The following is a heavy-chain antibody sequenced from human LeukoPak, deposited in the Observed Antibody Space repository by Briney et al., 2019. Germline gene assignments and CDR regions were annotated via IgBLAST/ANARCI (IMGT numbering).Heavy chain of an antibody. D-gene: IGHD4-17*01. Sequence: GGSLRLSCAASGFTFSNYGIHWVRQAPGKGLEWVAFIRYDGSDKYYAGSVKGRFTISRDNSKNTLYLQMSSLRSEDTAVYYCARVGEVLNNDXGDSGAFDIXXXXXMXTVSS. J-gene: IGHJ3*02. CDR1: GFTFSNYG. V-gene: IGHV3-30*02. CDR3: ARVGEVLNNDXGDSGAFDI. CDR2: IRYDGSDK.